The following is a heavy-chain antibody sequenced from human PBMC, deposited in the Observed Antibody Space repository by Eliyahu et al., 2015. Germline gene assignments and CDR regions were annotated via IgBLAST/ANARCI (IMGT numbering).Heavy chain of an antibody. CDR1: GGTFSTHT. Sequence: EVKKPGSSVKVSCKASGGTFSTHTISWVRQAPGQGLEWMGGIIPAFGTPNYAQKFQGRVMISADEYTSTAHMELSGLKFEDTAVYYCALEGGSSGPRWFDPWGQGTQVIVSS. D-gene: IGHD6-19*01. CDR2: IIPAFGTP. V-gene: IGHV1-69*01. CDR3: ALEGGSSGPRWFDP. J-gene: IGHJ5*02.